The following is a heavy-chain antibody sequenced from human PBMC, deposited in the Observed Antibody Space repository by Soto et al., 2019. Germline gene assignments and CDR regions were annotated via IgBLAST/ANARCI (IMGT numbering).Heavy chain of an antibody. CDR3: ARATLSSGWFDY. CDR1: EFTFSSYW. D-gene: IGHD6-19*01. Sequence: EVQLVESGGGLVQPGGSLRLSCAASEFTFSSYWMHWVRQAPGKGLVWVSRINSDESSTNYADSVKGRFTISRDNAKNTLYLQMDSLRAEDTAMYYCARATLSSGWFDYWGQGTLVTVSS. J-gene: IGHJ4*02. V-gene: IGHV3-74*01. CDR2: INSDESST.